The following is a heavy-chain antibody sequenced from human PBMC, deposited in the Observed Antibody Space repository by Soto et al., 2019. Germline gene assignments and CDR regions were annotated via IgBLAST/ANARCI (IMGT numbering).Heavy chain of an antibody. V-gene: IGHV4-4*07. Sequence: LETLSLTCTVSGGSISSYYWSWIRQPAGKGLEWIGRIYTSGSTNYNPSLKSRVTMSVDTSKNQFSLKLSSVTAADTAVYYCAGSTRKGVYYYYGMDVWGQGTTVTVSS. CDR2: IYTSGST. CDR1: GGSISSYY. D-gene: IGHD5-12*01. J-gene: IGHJ6*02. CDR3: AGSTRKGVYYYYGMDV.